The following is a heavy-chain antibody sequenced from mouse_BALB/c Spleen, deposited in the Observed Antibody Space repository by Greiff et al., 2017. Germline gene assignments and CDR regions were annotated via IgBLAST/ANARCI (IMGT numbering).Heavy chain of an antibody. CDR2: INPSSGYT. J-gene: IGHJ3*01. V-gene: IGHV1S26*01. CDR1: GFNIKDTY. CDR3: AREGLCWFAY. Sequence: VQLQQSGAELVKPGASVKLSCTASGFNIKDTYMHWVKQRPGQGLEWIGYINPSSGYTNYNQKFKDKATLTADKSSSTAYMQLSSLTSEDSAVYYCAREGLCWFAYWGQGTLVTVSA. D-gene: IGHD3-3*01.